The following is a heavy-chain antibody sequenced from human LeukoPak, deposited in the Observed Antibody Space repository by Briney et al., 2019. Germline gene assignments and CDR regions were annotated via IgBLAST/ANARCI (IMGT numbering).Heavy chain of an antibody. CDR3: AKTSGSYPNWFDP. J-gene: IGHJ5*02. CDR2: IRYDGSNK. CDR1: GFTFSSYG. Sequence: GGSLRLSCSASGFTFSSYGMQWVRQAPGKGLEWVAFIRYDGSNKYYVDSVKGRFTISRDNSKNTLYLQMNSLRAEDTAVYYCAKTSGSYPNWFDPWGQGTLVTVSS. V-gene: IGHV3-30*02. D-gene: IGHD1-26*01.